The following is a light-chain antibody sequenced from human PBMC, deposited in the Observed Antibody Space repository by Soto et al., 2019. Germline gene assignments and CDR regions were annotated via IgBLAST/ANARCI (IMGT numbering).Light chain of an antibody. CDR2: GAS. V-gene: IGKV3-15*01. CDR3: QQYNSGPFT. J-gene: IGKJ4*01. CDR1: QSVGSK. Sequence: EIVMTQSPATLSVSVGDRATISCRVSQSVGSKLAWYQQKPGKAPRLLIYGASTMDSGFPARFSASGSGTDFTLIISSLQPEDFAVYYCQQYNSGPFTFGEGTKLEIK.